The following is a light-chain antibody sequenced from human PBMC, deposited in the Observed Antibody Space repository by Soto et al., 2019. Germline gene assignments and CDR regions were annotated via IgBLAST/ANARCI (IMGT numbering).Light chain of an antibody. CDR3: GSYTSSSTYV. Sequence: QSALTQPASVSGSPGQSLTISCTGTSSDVGFSKFVSWYQQHPGKALKLILYDVSDRPSGISNHFSGSKSGNTASLTISGLQAEDEADYYCGSYTSSSTYVFGGGTKLTVL. J-gene: IGLJ1*01. CDR1: SSDVGFSKF. V-gene: IGLV2-14*01. CDR2: DVS.